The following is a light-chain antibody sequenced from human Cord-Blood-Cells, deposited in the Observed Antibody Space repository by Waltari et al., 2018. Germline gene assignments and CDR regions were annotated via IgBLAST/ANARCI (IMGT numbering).Light chain of an antibody. Sequence: QSALTQPRSVSGSPGQSVTISCTGTSSDVGGYNYVSWYQPHPGKAPQLMIYDVGKRPSGVPARFSGVKCGNTASLTISGLQAEDEADYYCCSYAGSYTVVFGGGTKLTVL. CDR1: SSDVGGYNY. CDR3: CSYAGSYTVV. J-gene: IGLJ2*01. CDR2: DVG. V-gene: IGLV2-11*01.